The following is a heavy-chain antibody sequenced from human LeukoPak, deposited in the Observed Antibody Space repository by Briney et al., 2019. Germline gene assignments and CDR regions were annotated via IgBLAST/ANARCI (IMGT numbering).Heavy chain of an antibody. CDR3: TTRGGDTLMRTEAFDY. CDR2: MNPYSGGT. V-gene: IGHV1-2*02. CDR1: GYTFTDYY. Sequence: GASVKVSCKASGYTFTDYYIHWVRQAPGQGLDWMGWMNPYSGGTNYAQKFKGRVIMTRATSINTAYMDLRRLTSDDTAIYYCTTRGGDTLMRTEAFDYWGLGTLVTVSS. J-gene: IGHJ4*02. D-gene: IGHD3-16*01.